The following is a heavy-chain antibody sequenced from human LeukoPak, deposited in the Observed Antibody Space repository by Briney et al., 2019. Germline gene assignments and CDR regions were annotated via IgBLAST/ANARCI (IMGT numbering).Heavy chain of an antibody. CDR1: GGSISSGNYY. V-gene: IGHV4-39*02. Sequence: SETLSLTCSVSGGSISSGNYYWGWIRRSPGKGLEWIASIDYAGNTYYNPSLKSRVTISVDTSKNHFSLKLKSVTAADTTVYYCARRSKTYTGTYQMPFDYWGQGTLVTVSS. CDR2: IDYAGNT. CDR3: ARRSKTYTGTYQMPFDY. D-gene: IGHD1-26*01. J-gene: IGHJ4*02.